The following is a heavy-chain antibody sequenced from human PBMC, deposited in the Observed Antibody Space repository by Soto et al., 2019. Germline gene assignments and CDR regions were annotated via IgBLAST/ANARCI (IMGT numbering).Heavy chain of an antibody. J-gene: IGHJ6*03. V-gene: IGHV4-39*07. CDR3: ARLRAHYYILTGYYRYYYYYMDV. D-gene: IGHD3-9*01. CDR2: INHSGST. Sequence: SETLTLTCTVSGGSISSSSYYWGWIRQPPGKGLEWIGEINHSGSTNYNPSLKSRVTISVDTSKNQFSLKLSSVTAADTAVYYCARLRAHYYILTGYYRYYYYYMDVWGKGTTVTVSS. CDR1: GGSISSSSYY.